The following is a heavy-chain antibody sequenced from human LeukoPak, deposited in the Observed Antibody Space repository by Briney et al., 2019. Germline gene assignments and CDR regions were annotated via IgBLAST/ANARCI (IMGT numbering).Heavy chain of an antibody. V-gene: IGHV3-53*01. Sequence: PGGSLRLSCAASGFTVSSNYMSWVRQAPGKGLEWVSVIYSGGSTYYADSVKGRFTISRDNSKNTLYLQMNSLRAEDTAVYYCAKGSRGYSYGGDAFDIWGQGTMVTVSS. J-gene: IGHJ3*02. CDR2: IYSGGST. CDR1: GFTVSSNY. CDR3: AKGSRGYSYGGDAFDI. D-gene: IGHD5-18*01.